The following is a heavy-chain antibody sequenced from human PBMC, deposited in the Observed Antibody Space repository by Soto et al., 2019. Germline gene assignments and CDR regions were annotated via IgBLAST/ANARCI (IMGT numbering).Heavy chain of an antibody. D-gene: IGHD3-3*01. V-gene: IGHV3-74*01. Sequence: EVQLVESGGGLVQPGGSLRLSCAASGFTFSSYWMHWVRQAPGKGRVWVSRINSDGSSTSYADTVKGRFTISRDNAKKTVYLQMNSLRAEDTAVYYCARVWYDVWSGYPPIGMDVWGQGTTVTVSS. CDR3: ARVWYDVWSGYPPIGMDV. CDR1: GFTFSSYW. J-gene: IGHJ6*02. CDR2: INSDGSST.